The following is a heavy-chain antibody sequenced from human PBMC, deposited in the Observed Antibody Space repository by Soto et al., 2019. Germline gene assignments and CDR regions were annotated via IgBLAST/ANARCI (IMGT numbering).Heavy chain of an antibody. V-gene: IGHV3-30*18. CDR2: ISYDGSNK. J-gene: IGHJ3*02. Sequence: GSLRLSCAASGFTFSSYGMHWVRQAPGKGLEWVAVISYDGSNKYYADSVKGRFTISRDNSKNTLYLQMNSLRAEDTAVYYCAKEMPDYYDSSGYYYGRAFDIWGQGT. CDR3: AKEMPDYYDSSGYYYGRAFDI. D-gene: IGHD3-22*01. CDR1: GFTFSSYG.